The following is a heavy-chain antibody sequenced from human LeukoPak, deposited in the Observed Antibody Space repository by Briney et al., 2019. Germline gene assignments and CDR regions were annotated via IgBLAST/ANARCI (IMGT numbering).Heavy chain of an antibody. V-gene: IGHV3-23*01. CDR2: MSGSGGST. J-gene: IGHJ4*02. CDR3: ARDRNWNYGY. CDR1: GFTFSIYG. D-gene: IGHD1-7*01. Sequence: GGSLRLSCAASGFTFSIYGMSWVRQAPGRGLEWVSAMSGSGGSTYYADSVKGRFTISRDNAKNLLYLHMNSLRAEDTAVYYCARDRNWNYGYWGQGTLVTVSS.